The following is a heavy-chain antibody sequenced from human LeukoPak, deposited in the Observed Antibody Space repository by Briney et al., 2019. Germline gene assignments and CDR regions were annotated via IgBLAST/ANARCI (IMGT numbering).Heavy chain of an antibody. CDR3: ARDAFCSGGSCYSGGNYYYGMDV. D-gene: IGHD2-15*01. Sequence: SETLSLTCTVSGGSVSSGSYYWSWIRQPPGRGLGWIGYIYYSGSTNYNPSLKSRVTISVDTSKNQFSLKLSSVTAADTAVYYCARDAFCSGGSCYSGGNYYYGMDVWGKGTTVTVSS. CDR2: IYYSGST. CDR1: GGSVSSGSYY. V-gene: IGHV4-61*01. J-gene: IGHJ6*04.